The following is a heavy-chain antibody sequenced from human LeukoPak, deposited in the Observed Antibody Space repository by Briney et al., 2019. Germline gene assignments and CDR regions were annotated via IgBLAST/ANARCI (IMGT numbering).Heavy chain of an antibody. Sequence: PGGSLRLSCAASGFTFSSYGMHWVRQAPGKGLEWVAFIRYDGSNKYYADSVKGRFTISRDNSKNTLYLQMNSLRAEDTAVYYCAREIESRVVVAATHAFDIWGQGTMVTVSS. D-gene: IGHD2-15*01. CDR2: IRYDGSNK. J-gene: IGHJ3*02. CDR3: AREIESRVVVAATHAFDI. CDR1: GFTFSSYG. V-gene: IGHV3-30*02.